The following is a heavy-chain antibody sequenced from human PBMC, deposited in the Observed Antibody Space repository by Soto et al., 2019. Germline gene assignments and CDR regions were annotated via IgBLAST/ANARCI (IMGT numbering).Heavy chain of an antibody. D-gene: IGHD3-22*01. CDR2: IWYDGSNK. J-gene: IGHJ3*02. CDR1: GFTFSSSG. V-gene: IGHV3-33*01. Sequence: PGGSLRLSCAASGFTFSSSGMHWVRQAPGKGLEWVAVIWYDGSNKYYADSVKGRFTISRDNSKNTLYLQMNSLRAEDTAVYYCASPRAYYYDSSAKGRSAFDIWGQGTMVTVSS. CDR3: ASPRAYYYDSSAKGRSAFDI.